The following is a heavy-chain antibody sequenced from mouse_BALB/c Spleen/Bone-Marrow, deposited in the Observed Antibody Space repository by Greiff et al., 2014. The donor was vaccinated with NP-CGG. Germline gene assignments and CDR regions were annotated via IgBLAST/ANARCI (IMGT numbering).Heavy chain of an antibody. Sequence: VQLQQSGPGLVKPSQSLSLTCTATGYSITSDYAWNWIRQFPGNKLEWMGYISYSGSTSYNPSLKSRISITRDTSKNQFFLQLNSVTTEDTATYYCASQDVYYYAMDYWGQGTPVTVSS. D-gene: IGHD3-2*02. CDR3: ASQDVYYYAMDY. CDR1: GYSITSDYA. CDR2: ISYSGST. J-gene: IGHJ4*01. V-gene: IGHV3-2*02.